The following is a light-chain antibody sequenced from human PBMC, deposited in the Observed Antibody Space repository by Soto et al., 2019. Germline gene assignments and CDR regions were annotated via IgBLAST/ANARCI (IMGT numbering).Light chain of an antibody. CDR3: QQRSNWPRT. V-gene: IGKV3-11*01. Sequence: DIVMTQSPLPLAVTPGQPSCIWFMSIQSLLHSNGYNYLAWSQQKPGQAPRLLIYDASNRATGIPARFSGSGSGTDFTLTISSLEPEDFAVYYCQQRSNWPRTFGQGTKVDIK. CDR2: DAS. J-gene: IGKJ1*01. CDR1: QSLLHSNGYNY.